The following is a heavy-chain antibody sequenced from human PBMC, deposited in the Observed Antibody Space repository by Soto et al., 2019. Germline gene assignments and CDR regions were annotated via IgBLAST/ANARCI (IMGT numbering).Heavy chain of an antibody. CDR1: RFTSSRYW. Sequence: PEASLRLSCAASRFTSSRYWVHWVRQAPGQGLVWVSLINTDWSTTTYADSVEGRFTISRDNTKNTLYLQMNSLRDEATAVYYCAKDLLGDRSGYHYGGDYWGQGT. CDR2: INTDWSTT. J-gene: IGHJ4*02. CDR3: AKDLLGDRSGYHYGGDY. V-gene: IGHV3-74*01. D-gene: IGHD3-22*01.